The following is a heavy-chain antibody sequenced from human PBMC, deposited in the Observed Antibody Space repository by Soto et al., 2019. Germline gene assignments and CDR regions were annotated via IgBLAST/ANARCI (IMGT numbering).Heavy chain of an antibody. V-gene: IGHV3-23*01. J-gene: IGHJ4*02. Sequence: EVQLLESGGGLVQPGGSLRLSCAASGFTFSSYAMSWVRQAPGKGLEWVSSISGSGGNAYYADSVKGRFSISRDNAMNRLYLQMDSLRADDTGVYYCVRDFRGAVAGSEFDHWGQGTLVTVSS. CDR2: ISGSGGNA. CDR1: GFTFSSYA. D-gene: IGHD6-19*01. CDR3: VRDFRGAVAGSEFDH.